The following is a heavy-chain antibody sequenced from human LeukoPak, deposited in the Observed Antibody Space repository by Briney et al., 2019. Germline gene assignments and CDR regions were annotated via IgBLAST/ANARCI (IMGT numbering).Heavy chain of an antibody. Sequence: GGSLRLSCAASGLTFSSYSMNWVRQAPGKGLEWVSSISSSSSYIYYADSVKGRFTISRDNAKNSLYLQMNSLRAEDTAVYYCYSIGSPRRFDYWGQGTLVTVSS. V-gene: IGHV3-21*01. CDR2: ISSSSSYI. CDR1: GLTFSSYS. J-gene: IGHJ4*02. CDR3: YSIGSPRRFDY. D-gene: IGHD2-15*01.